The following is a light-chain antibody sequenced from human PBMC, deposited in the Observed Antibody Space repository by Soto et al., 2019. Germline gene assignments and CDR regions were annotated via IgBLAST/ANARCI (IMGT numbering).Light chain of an antibody. Sequence: QSALTQPPSVSGSPGQSVTISCTRTSSDVGTYNRVSWYQQPPGTAPKLMIYEVSNRPSGVPDRFSGSKSDNTASLTISGLQAEDEADYYCSLYTGSSTVVFGGGTQLTVL. CDR3: SLYTGSSTVV. J-gene: IGLJ2*01. V-gene: IGLV2-18*01. CDR2: EVS. CDR1: SSDVGTYNR.